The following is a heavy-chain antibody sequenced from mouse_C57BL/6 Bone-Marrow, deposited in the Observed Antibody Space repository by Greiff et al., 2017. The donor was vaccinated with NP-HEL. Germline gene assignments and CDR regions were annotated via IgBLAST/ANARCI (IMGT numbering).Heavy chain of an antibody. D-gene: IGHD2-5*01. J-gene: IGHJ3*01. V-gene: IGHV14-4*01. Sequence: DVKLVESGAELVRPGASVKLSCTASGFNIKDDYMHWVKQRPEQGLEWIGWIDPANGDTDYASKFQGKATITADTSSNTAYLQLSSLTSEDTAVYYCTTLAYYSNYVFAYGGQGTLVTVSA. CDR2: IDPANGDT. CDR3: TTLAYYSNYVFAY. CDR1: GFNIKDDY.